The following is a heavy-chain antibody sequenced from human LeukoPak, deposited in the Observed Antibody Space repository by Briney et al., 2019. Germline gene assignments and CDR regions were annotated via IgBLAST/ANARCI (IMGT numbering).Heavy chain of an antibody. CDR2: ISGSGGST. D-gene: IGHD3-10*01. Sequence: GGSLRLSCAASGFTFSSYAMSWVRQAPGKGLEWVSAISGSGGSTYYAGSVKGRFTISRDNSKNTLYLQMNSLRAEDTAVYYCARDTHLLWFGEYLWGQGTLVTVSS. CDR1: GFTFSSYA. V-gene: IGHV3-23*01. J-gene: IGHJ4*02. CDR3: ARDTHLLWFGEYL.